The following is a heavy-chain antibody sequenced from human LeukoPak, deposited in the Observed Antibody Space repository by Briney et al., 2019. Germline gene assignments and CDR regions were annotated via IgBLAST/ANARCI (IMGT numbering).Heavy chain of an antibody. D-gene: IGHD2-15*01. V-gene: IGHV3-33*01. CDR1: GFTFSSYG. J-gene: IGHJ5*02. CDR3: ARDSLYCSGGSCYNWGANWFDP. CDR2: IWYDGSNK. Sequence: GGSLRLSCAASGFTFSSYGMHWVRQAPGKGLEWVAVIWYDGSNKYYADSVKGRFTISRDNSKNTLYLQMNSLRAEDTAVYYCARDSLYCSGGSCYNWGANWFDPWGQGTQVTVSS.